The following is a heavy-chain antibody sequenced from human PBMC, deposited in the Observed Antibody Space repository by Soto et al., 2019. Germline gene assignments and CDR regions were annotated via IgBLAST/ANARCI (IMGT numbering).Heavy chain of an antibody. CDR3: ATQGVGGSYAYTFDP. CDR1: GGSITSSSYY. J-gene: IGHJ5*02. V-gene: IGHV4-39*02. Sequence: QLHLRESGPGLVKPSETLSLTCTVSGGSITSSSYYWGWIRQPPGKGLEWIGSIYYSGSTYYNPSHKSRVTISVATSNNHFSLKLSSVPAAATAVYYCATQGVGGSYAYTFDPWGQGTLVTVSS. CDR2: IYYSGST. D-gene: IGHD1-26*01.